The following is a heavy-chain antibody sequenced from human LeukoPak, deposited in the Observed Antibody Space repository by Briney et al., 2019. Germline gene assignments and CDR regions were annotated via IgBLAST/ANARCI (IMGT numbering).Heavy chain of an antibody. CDR2: IYYSGST. V-gene: IGHV4-59*08. J-gene: IGHJ4*02. CDR3: ASLLRSIDY. Sequence: NPSETLSLTCTVSGGSISSYYWSWIRQPPGKGLEWIGYIYYSGSTNYNPSLKSRVTISVDTSKNQFSLKLSSVTAADTAVYYCASLLRSIDYWGQGTLVTVSS. CDR1: GGSISSYY. D-gene: IGHD3-3*01.